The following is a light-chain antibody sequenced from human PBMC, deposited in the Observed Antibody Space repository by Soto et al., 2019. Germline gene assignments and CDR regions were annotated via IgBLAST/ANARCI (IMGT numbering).Light chain of an antibody. J-gene: IGKJ1*01. CDR1: QDISNY. CDR2: DAS. V-gene: IGKV1-33*01. Sequence: DVQMAQSPSSLSGSVGDRVTITCQASQDISNYLNWYQQKPGKAPKLLIYDASNLETGVPSRFSGSGSGTDFTFTISSLQPEDFATYSCQQSYSTTWTFGQGTKV. CDR3: QQSYSTTWT.